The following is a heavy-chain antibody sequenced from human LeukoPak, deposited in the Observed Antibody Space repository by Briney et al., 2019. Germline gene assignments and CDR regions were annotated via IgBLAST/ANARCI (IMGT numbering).Heavy chain of an antibody. CDR3: ARVAPDCSSTSCYTWYYYYYMDV. CDR1: GFTFSSYW. J-gene: IGHJ6*03. D-gene: IGHD2-2*02. Sequence: GGSLRLSRAASGFTFSSYWMSWVRQAPGKGLEWVANIKQDGSEKYYVDSVKGRFTISRDNAKNSLYLQMNSLRAEDTAVYYCARVAPDCSSTSCYTWYYYYYMDVWGKGTTVTVSS. CDR2: IKQDGSEK. V-gene: IGHV3-7*01.